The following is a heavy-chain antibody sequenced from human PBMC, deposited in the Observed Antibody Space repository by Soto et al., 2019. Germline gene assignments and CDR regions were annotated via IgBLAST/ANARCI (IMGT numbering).Heavy chain of an antibody. CDR2: ISGRDSTV. CDR1: GFSLRSYE. CDR3: ARWEMATTGYYYYGMDV. J-gene: IGHJ6*02. V-gene: IGHV3-48*03. D-gene: IGHD1-1*01. Sequence: QPGGSLRLSCAASGFSLRSYEMTWVRQAPGKGLEWVSYISGRDSTVDYAGSVKGRFTISRDNAKNSLYLQMNSLRAGDTGVYYCARWEMATTGYYYYGMDVWGQGTTVTVSS.